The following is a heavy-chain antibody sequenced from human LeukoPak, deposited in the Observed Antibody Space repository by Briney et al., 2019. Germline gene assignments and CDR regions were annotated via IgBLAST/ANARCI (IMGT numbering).Heavy chain of an antibody. Sequence: PGGSLRLSCAASGFTFSSYAMSWVRQAPGKGLEWVSSISSSSTFIYYADSVRGRFTISRDNAKNSMSLQMNSLIAEDTAVYYCSRGEQLRSWDGFDMWGQGTMVTVSS. CDR2: ISSSSTFI. CDR1: GFTFSSYA. CDR3: SRGEQLRSWDGFDM. D-gene: IGHD4-17*01. J-gene: IGHJ3*02. V-gene: IGHV3-21*01.